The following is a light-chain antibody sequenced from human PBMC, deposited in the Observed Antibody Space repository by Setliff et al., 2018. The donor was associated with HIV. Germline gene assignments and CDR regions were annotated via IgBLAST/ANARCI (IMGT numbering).Light chain of an antibody. V-gene: IGLV2-23*02. CDR1: SSDIGDYES. Sequence: QSALTQPASVSGSPGQSITISCTGSSSDIGDYESVSWYQQHPGEVPKLMIYDVTKRPSGVSNRFSASKSGNTASLTISGLQAEDEAHYYCCSYAGGDTWIFGGGT. CDR2: DVT. J-gene: IGLJ2*01. CDR3: CSYAGGDTWI.